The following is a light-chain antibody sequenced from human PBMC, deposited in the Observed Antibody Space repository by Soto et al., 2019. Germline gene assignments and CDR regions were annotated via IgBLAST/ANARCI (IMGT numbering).Light chain of an antibody. V-gene: IGKV3-11*01. Sequence: EIVLTQSPATLSLSPGERATLSCRASQNLNSYLVWYQQKPGQAPRLLIYDASSRANGVPARFSGSGSETAFTLTISSLQPEDFAVYYCQQRRDWPRTFGRGTKVE. CDR2: DAS. CDR3: QQRRDWPRT. J-gene: IGKJ4*02. CDR1: QNLNSY.